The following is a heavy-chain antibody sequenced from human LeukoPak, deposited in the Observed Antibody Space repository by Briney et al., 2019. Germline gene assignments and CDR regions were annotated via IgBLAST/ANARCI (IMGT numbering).Heavy chain of an antibody. CDR3: AGYHAYGVTTPPLGY. D-gene: IGHD4-17*01. V-gene: IGHV4-39*01. J-gene: IGHJ4*02. CDR2: FYNTGNT. CDR1: GGSISSRDYY. Sequence: SETLSLTCAVSGGSISSRDYYWGWIRQPPGKGLEWIGSFYNTGNTYYNPSLNSRVTISLDTSKSQFSLKLSSVTAADTAVYFCAGYHAYGVTTPPLGYWGQGTLVTVSS.